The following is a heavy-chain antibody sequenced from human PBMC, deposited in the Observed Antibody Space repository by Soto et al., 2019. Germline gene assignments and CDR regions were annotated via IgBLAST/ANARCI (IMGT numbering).Heavy chain of an antibody. J-gene: IGHJ4*02. D-gene: IGHD1-26*01. Sequence: EVQLVESGGGLVQPGGSLRLSCAASGFTLSNFWMSWVRQAPGKGLEWVASIKEDGSEKTYVDSVKGRFTISRDNAQNSLYLQMTRLRVDAAAVYYCASYRTLGCWGQGTPVIVSS. CDR3: ASYRTLGC. CDR1: GFTLSNFW. V-gene: IGHV3-7*03. CDR2: IKEDGSEK.